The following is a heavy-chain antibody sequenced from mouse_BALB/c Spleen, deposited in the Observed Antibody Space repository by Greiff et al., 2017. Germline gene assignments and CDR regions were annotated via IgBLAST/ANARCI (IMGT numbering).Heavy chain of an antibody. CDR1: GFSLTGYG. CDR2: IWGDGST. Sequence: VQGVESGPGLVAPSQSLSITCTVSGFSLTGYGVNWVRQPPGKGLEWLGMIWGDGSTDYNSALKSRLSISKDNSKSQVFLKMNSLQTDDTARYYCAREGYRYDLYAMDYGGQGTSVTVSS. J-gene: IGHJ4*01. V-gene: IGHV2-6-7*01. D-gene: IGHD2-14*01. CDR3: AREGYRYDLYAMDY.